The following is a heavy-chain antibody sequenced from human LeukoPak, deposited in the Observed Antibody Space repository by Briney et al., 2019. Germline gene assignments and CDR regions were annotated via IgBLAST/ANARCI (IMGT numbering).Heavy chain of an antibody. CDR1: GYTFTTYY. CDR3: ASSPPSSGLVAFDF. V-gene: IGHV1-2*02. Sequence: ASVKVSCKASGYTFTTYYMHWVRQAPGQGLEWMGWINPNSGGTNYAQKFQGRVTMTRDTSISTAYMELGSLTSDDTAVYFCASSPPSSGLVAFDFWGQGTLVTVSS. CDR2: INPNSGGT. J-gene: IGHJ4*02. D-gene: IGHD3/OR15-3a*01.